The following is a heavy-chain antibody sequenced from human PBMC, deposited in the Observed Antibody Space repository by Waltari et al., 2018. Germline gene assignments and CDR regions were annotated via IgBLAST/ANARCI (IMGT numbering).Heavy chain of an antibody. CDR3: VAATPSSDK. J-gene: IGHJ4*02. CDR2: VNSDGSNT. CDR1: GLPLSDRW. V-gene: IGHV3-74*01. Sequence: EVELVESGAGLVQPGGSLRLHCVVSGLPLSDRWLHWVRQSPEKGLVWVARVNSDGSNTPYADSVRGRFIISRDTARNTLFLQMSSVRVDDTALYYCVAATPSSDKWGQGTLVTVSS. D-gene: IGHD6-19*01.